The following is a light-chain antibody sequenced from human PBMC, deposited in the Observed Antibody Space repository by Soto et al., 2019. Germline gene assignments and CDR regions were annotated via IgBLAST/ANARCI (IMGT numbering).Light chain of an antibody. CDR3: QQSSSTPQT. CDR1: QSIGNY. V-gene: IGKV1-39*01. J-gene: IGKJ4*01. Sequence: DIRMIQSPSSLSASVGDRVTITCRASQSIGNYLSWYQQKPGKAPKLLINVASTLQSGVPSRFSGSGSGTDFTLAISSLQPEDFATYYCQQSSSTPQTFGGGTRVEIK. CDR2: VAS.